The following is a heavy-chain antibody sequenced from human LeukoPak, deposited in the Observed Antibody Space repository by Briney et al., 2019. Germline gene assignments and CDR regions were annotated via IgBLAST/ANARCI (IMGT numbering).Heavy chain of an antibody. CDR2: FYYSGSP. J-gene: IGHJ4*02. CDR3: ARHYYGDVYYFDF. D-gene: IGHD4-17*01. Sequence: SETLSLTCTVSGGSISDHYWSWIRQPPGKGLEWIGHFYYSGSPRYNPSLKSRVTISVDTSKNQFSLKLTSVTAADAAVYYCARHYYGDVYYFDFWGQGTLVTVSS. V-gene: IGHV4-59*08. CDR1: GGSISDHY.